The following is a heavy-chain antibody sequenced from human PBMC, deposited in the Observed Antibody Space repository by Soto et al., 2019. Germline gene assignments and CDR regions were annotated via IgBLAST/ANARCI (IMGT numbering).Heavy chain of an antibody. V-gene: IGHV3-9*01. CDR1: GVTFDDFA. CDR2: ISWNSGSI. Sequence: GGSLRLSCAASGVTFDDFAMHWVRQAPGKGLEWVSGISWNSGSIGYADSVKGRFTISRDNAKNSLYLQMNSLRAEDTALYYCARDRQIFDYWGQGTLVTVSS. J-gene: IGHJ4*02. CDR3: ARDRQIFDY.